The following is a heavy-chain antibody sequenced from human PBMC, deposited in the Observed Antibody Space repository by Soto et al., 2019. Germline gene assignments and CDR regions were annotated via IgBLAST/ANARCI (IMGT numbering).Heavy chain of an antibody. V-gene: IGHV3-73*01. J-gene: IGHJ4*02. CDR3: TSPGPFDS. CDR1: GFALSGSA. D-gene: IGHD1-1*01. Sequence: EVHLVESGGGLVQPGGSLKLSCAGTGFALSGSAFHWVRQASGGGLEWIGRIRNKANNYATAYAESAKGRFTISRDDSINTAYLEMNSLRIEDSARYYCTSPGPFDSWCRGVLVTVSS. CDR2: IRNKANNYAT.